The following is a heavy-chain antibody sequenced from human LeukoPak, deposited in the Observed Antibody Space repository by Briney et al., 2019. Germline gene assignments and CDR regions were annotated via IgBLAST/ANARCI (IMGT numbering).Heavy chain of an antibody. CDR1: GFTFSSYA. J-gene: IGHJ4*02. CDR2: ISGSGGST. V-gene: IGHV3-23*01. CDR3: GGYCSSTSCSHDLFDY. Sequence: GGSLRLSCAASGFTFSSYAMGWVRQAPGKGLEWVSAISGSGGSTYYADSVKGRFTISRDNSKNTLYLQMNSLRAEDTAVYYCGGYCSSTSCSHDLFDYWGQGTLVTVSS. D-gene: IGHD2-2*01.